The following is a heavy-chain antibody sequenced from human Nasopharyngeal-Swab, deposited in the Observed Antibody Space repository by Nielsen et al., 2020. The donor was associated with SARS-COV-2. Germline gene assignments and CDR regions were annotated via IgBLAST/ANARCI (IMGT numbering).Heavy chain of an antibody. CDR3: AREGYSSGWYHDAFDI. CDR2: IIPIFGTA. CDR1: GGTFSSYA. Sequence: SVKVSCEASGGTFSSYAISWVRQTPGQGLEWMGGIIPIFGTANYAQKFQGRVTITADESTSTAYMELSSLRSEDTAVYYCAREGYSSGWYHDAFDIWGQGTMVTVSS. D-gene: IGHD6-19*01. V-gene: IGHV1-69*13. J-gene: IGHJ3*02.